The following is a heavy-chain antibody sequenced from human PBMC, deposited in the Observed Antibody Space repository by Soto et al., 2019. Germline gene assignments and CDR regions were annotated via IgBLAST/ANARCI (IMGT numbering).Heavy chain of an antibody. J-gene: IGHJ3*02. Sequence: SGPTLVNPTQALTLTFTFSGFSLRTTGVGVDWIRQPPGKALEWLALLYWDDDNRYNPSLKSRLTLTKDTSKSQVVLTLTNVDPADTATYYCAHNPPQDSGAFDIWGQGTMVTVSS. V-gene: IGHV2-5*02. D-gene: IGHD6-19*01. CDR2: LYWDDDN. CDR3: AHNPPQDSGAFDI. CDR1: GFSLRTTGVG.